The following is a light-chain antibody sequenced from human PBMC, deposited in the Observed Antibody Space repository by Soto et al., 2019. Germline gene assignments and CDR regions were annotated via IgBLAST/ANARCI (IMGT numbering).Light chain of an antibody. Sequence: EIVLTQSPGILSQSPGERASLSCGASQSISSSFLAWYQQKPGQAPRLLIYGASSRATGIPDRFSGTGSETDFTLTISRLEPEDFAVYYCQQYDNSPITFGQGTRLENK. V-gene: IGKV3-20*01. CDR3: QQYDNSPIT. CDR2: GAS. J-gene: IGKJ5*01. CDR1: QSISSSF.